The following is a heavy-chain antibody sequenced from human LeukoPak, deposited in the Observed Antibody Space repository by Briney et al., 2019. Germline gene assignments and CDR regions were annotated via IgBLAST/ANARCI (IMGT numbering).Heavy chain of an antibody. CDR3: AKDNHYYDSSGNAFDI. CDR1: GFTFSSYA. J-gene: IGHJ3*02. D-gene: IGHD3-22*01. CDR2: ISGSGGST. V-gene: IGHV3-23*01. Sequence: PGGSLRLSCAASGFTFSSYAMSWVRQAPGKGLEWVSAISGSGGSTYYADSVKGRFTISRDNSKNTLYLQMNSLRAEDTALYYCAKDNHYYDSSGNAFDIWGQGTMVTVSS.